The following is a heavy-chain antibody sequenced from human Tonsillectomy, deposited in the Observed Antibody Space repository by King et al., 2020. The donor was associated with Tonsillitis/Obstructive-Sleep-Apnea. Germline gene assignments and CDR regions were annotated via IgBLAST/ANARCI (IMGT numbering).Heavy chain of an antibody. V-gene: IGHV3-21*01. Sequence: ELQLVQSGGGLVKPGGSLRISCAASRFTFSSYSMNWVRQAPGKGLEWVSSISGSRGNTYYAHSLKGRFTISRDNAKNSLYLQMNSLRAEDTAVYYCARDSGSGDAFDIWGQGTMVTVSS. J-gene: IGHJ3*02. CDR2: ISGSRGNT. CDR3: ARDSGSGDAFDI. D-gene: IGHD6-25*01. CDR1: RFTFSSYS.